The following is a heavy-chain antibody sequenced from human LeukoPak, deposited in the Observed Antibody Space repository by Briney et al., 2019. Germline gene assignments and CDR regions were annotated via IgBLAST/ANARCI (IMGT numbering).Heavy chain of an antibody. CDR3: ARERKNQPSETGNWFDP. D-gene: IGHD1-14*01. J-gene: IGHJ5*02. CDR2: IWYDGSNK. Sequence: GGSLRLSCAASGFTFNSYGMHWVRQAPGKGLEWVAVIWYDGSNKYYADSVKGRFTISRDNSKDTLYLQMNSLRAEDTAVYYCARERKNQPSETGNWFDPWGQGTLVTVSS. V-gene: IGHV3-33*01. CDR1: GFTFNSYG.